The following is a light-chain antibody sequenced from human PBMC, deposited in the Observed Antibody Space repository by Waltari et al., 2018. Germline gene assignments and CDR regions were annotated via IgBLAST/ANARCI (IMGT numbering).Light chain of an antibody. CDR3: LSPETRGSWV. CDR1: SLPTKY. CDR2: KDR. J-gene: IGLJ2*01. Sequence: SYELTQSPSVSLSPGQTARITCSGASLPTKYAYWYQKKPGQAPVLIIFKDRERPSGIPERFSGSTSGTTVTLTITGVQAEDEADYYCLSPETRGSWVFGGGTKLTVL. V-gene: IGLV3-25*03.